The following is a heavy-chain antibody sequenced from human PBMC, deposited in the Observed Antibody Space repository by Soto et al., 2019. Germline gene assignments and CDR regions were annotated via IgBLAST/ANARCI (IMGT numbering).Heavy chain of an antibody. CDR3: TKDADIRLITGFDS. CDR1: GFSFSTYG. V-gene: IGHV3-30*18. Sequence: QVHLVESGGGVVQPGGSLRLSCAASGFSFSTYGIHWVRQAPGKGLEWVTFISYDGGDKYYAGSVEGRFSISRDNSRDTIYLQMSSLRPEDTAVYYCTKDADIRLITGFDSWGQGTLVTVST. D-gene: IGHD1-20*01. CDR2: ISYDGGDK. J-gene: IGHJ4*02.